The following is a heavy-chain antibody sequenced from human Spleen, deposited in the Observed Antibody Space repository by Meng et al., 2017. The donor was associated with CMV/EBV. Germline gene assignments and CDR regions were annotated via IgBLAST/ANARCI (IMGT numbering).Heavy chain of an antibody. CDR1: GFTFSNYD. J-gene: IGHJ4*02. Sequence: ASGFTFSNYDMNWVRQAPGRGLEWVSSITGSGSFTDYADSVRGRFTISRDNVKNSLYLQMDNLRLDDTAVYYCASRARHHLLGSLYYLSYWGQGALVTVSS. V-gene: IGHV3-21*01. CDR3: ASRARHHLLGSLYYLSY. CDR2: ITGSGSFT. D-gene: IGHD2/OR15-2a*01.